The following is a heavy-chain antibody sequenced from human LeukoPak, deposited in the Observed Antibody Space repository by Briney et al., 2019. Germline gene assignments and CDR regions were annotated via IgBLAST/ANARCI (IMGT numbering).Heavy chain of an antibody. CDR1: GFTVSSNY. V-gene: IGHV3-66*01. Sequence: GGSLRLSCAVSGFTVSSNYMSWVRQAPGKGLEWVSVIYSGGSTYYADSVKGRFTISRDNSKNTLYLQMNSLRAEDTAVYYCATQHEGGVAGYYHYYGMDVWGQGTTVTVS. D-gene: IGHD6-19*01. J-gene: IGHJ6*02. CDR2: IYSGGST. CDR3: ATQHEGGVAGYYHYYGMDV.